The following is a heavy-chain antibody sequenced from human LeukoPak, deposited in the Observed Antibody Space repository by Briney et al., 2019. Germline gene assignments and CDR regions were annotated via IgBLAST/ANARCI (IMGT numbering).Heavy chain of an antibody. J-gene: IGHJ4*02. CDR1: GFTFINYR. CDR3: ARVGDGYERPRGGFDY. D-gene: IGHD5-24*01. V-gene: IGHV3-7*01. Sequence: GGSLRLSCAASGFTFINYRMTWVRQAPGKGLEWLANIKPDGSGTYYVDSVKGRFIVSRDNTKNSLYLQMNSLSDEDTAVYYCARVGDGYERPRGGFDYWGQGTLVTVSS. CDR2: IKPDGSGT.